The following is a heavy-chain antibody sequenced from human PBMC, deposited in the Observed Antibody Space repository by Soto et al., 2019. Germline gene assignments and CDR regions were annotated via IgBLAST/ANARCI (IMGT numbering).Heavy chain of an antibody. V-gene: IGHV3-23*01. CDR3: VKGQESGYRGAFDY. J-gene: IGHJ4*02. D-gene: IGHD5-18*01. CDR2: VSGSGSSP. Sequence: PGGSLRLSCAATGFNFGSYAMGWVRQAPGKGLEWVSGVSGSGSSPYYADSVKGRLTISKDKSKNTLYLDLNNLRSEDTAVYFCVKGQESGYRGAFDYWGQGTMVTVSS. CDR1: GFNFGSYA.